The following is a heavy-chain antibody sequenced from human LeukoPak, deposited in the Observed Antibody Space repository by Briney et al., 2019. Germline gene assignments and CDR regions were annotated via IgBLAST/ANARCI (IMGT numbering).Heavy chain of an antibody. J-gene: IGHJ6*03. CDR2: IKQDGSEE. D-gene: IGHD3-10*01. CDR1: GFTFSSYW. CDR3: ARVSSKATVRGLITKKNYYYYYMDV. Sequence: PGGSLRLSCAASGFTFSSYWMSWVRQAPGKGREWVANIKQDGSEEYYVDSVKGRFTISRDNAKNSLYLQMNSLRAEDTAVYYCARVSSKATVRGLITKKNYYYYYMDVWGKGTTVTISS. V-gene: IGHV3-7*01.